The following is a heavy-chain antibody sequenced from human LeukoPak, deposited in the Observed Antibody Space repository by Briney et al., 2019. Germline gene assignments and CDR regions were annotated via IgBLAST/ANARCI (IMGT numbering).Heavy chain of an antibody. CDR2: ISGYNGNT. CDR3: ARSSGGATYHPPEFLLH. CDR1: GYTFTSYS. J-gene: IGHJ1*01. V-gene: IGHV1-18*04. D-gene: IGHD3-10*01. Sequence: ASVKVSCKTSGYTFTSYSISWVRQAPGQGPEWMGWISGYNGNTHSAQKFQGRVTMTTDASTSTAYLELRSLKSDDTAMYYCARSSGGATYHPPEFLLHWGQGTLITVSS.